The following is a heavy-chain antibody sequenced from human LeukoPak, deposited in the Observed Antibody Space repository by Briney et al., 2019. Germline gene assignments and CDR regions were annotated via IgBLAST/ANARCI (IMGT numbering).Heavy chain of an antibody. CDR2: ISNDGSSR. D-gene: IGHD6-13*01. J-gene: IGHJ4*01. V-gene: IGHV3-74*01. Sequence: GGSLRLSCAASGFTFSNYWMHWVRQGQGKGLVWVSRISNDGSSRHYADSVKGRFTISRDNSKDMMYLQMNSLRAEDTAVYYCASASSHRIAAGGDYWGHGTLVTVSS. CDR1: GFTFSNYW. CDR3: ASASSHRIAAGGDY.